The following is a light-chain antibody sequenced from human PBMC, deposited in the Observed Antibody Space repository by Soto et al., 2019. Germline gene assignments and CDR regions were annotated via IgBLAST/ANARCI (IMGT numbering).Light chain of an antibody. CDR2: AAS. V-gene: IGKV1-39*01. J-gene: IGKJ5*01. Sequence: DIQMTQSPSSLSASVGDRVTITCRASQSISSYLNWYQQKPGKAPKLLIYAASSLQSGVPSRFSGSGSGTDFTLNINSLQPEDFAAYYGQQSYSTPITFGQGTRLEIK. CDR3: QQSYSTPIT. CDR1: QSISSY.